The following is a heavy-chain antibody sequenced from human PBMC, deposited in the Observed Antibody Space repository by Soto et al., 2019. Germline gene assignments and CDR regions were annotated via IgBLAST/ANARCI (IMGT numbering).Heavy chain of an antibody. V-gene: IGHV2-70*01. CDR1: GFSLSTSGMC. CDR3: ARMQYYYGSGSYNNWFDP. D-gene: IGHD3-10*01. CDR2: IDWDDDK. Sequence: SGPTLVNPTQTLTLTCTFSGFSLSTSGMCVSWIRQPPGTALEWLALIDWDDDKYYSTSLKTRLTISKDTSKNQVVLTMTNMDPVDTATYYCARMQYYYGSGSYNNWFDPWGQGTLVTVSS. J-gene: IGHJ5*02.